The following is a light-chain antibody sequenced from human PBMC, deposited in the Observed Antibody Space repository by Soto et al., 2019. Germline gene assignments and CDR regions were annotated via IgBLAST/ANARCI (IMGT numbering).Light chain of an antibody. J-gene: IGKJ1*01. Sequence: DIQMTQSPSTLSASVGDRVTITCRASQSISSWLAWYQQKPGKAPKLLLYKASSLERGVPSRFSGSGTGTAFTITISSLQPDDFSTYYCQQYNSFWTFGQGTKVEI. CDR3: QQYNSFWT. CDR2: KAS. V-gene: IGKV1-5*03. CDR1: QSISSW.